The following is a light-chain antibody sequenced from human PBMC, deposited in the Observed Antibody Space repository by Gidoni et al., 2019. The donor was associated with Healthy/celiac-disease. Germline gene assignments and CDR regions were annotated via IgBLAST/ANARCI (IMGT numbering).Light chain of an antibody. Sequence: IQMTQSPSTLSASVGERVHLTCRASESISSWLAWYQQKPGKAPKLLNYKASSLESGVPSRFSGSGSGSEFTLTISSLQPDDFATYYCQQYNSYSWTFGQGTKVEIK. CDR2: KAS. J-gene: IGKJ1*01. CDR1: ESISSW. CDR3: QQYNSYSWT. V-gene: IGKV1-5*03.